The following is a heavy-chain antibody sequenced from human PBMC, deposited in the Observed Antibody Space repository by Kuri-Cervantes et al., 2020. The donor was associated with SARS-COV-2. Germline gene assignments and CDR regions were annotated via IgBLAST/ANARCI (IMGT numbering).Heavy chain of an antibody. CDR2: INPNSGGT. CDR3: ARGGWSSSPAAAAGSYYYYYMDV. D-gene: IGHD6-13*01. CDR1: GYTFTGYY. J-gene: IGHJ6*03. Sequence: ASVKVSCKASGYTFTGYYMHWVRQAPGQGLEWMGWINPNSGGTNYAQKFQGRVTMTRDTSISTAYMELSRLRSDDTAVYYCARGGWSSSPAAAAGSYYYYYMDVWGKGTTVTVSS. V-gene: IGHV1-2*02.